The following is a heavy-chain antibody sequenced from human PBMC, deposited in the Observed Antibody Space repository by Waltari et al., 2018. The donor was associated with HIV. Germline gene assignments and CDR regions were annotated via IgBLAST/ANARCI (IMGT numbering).Heavy chain of an antibody. CDR2: ISYDGSNK. J-gene: IGHJ5*02. V-gene: IGHV3-30*04. D-gene: IGHD1-7*01. CDR3: ARALELPNWFDP. CDR1: GFTFSSYA. Sequence: QVQLVESGGGVVQPGRSLRLSCADSGFTFSSYAMTWVRQAPGKGLEWVAVISYDGSNKYYADSVKGRFTISRDNSKNTLYLQMNSLRAEDTAVYYCARALELPNWFDPWGQGTLVTVSS.